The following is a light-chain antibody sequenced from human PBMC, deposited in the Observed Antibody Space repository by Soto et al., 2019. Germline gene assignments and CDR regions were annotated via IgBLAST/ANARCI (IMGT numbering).Light chain of an antibody. V-gene: IGKV1-12*01. CDR1: RGISSW. CDR3: QQANSFPLA. CDR2: AAS. Sequence: DIQMTQSPSSVSASVGDRVTITCRASRGISSWLAWYQQKPGKAPKLLIYAASSLQSGVPSRFSGSGSGTDVTLTISSLKPEDCATYYWQQANSFPLAFGQGTRLEIK. J-gene: IGKJ5*01.